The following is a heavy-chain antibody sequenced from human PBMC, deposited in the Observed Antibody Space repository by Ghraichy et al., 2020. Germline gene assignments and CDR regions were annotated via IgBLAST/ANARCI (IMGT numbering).Heavy chain of an antibody. V-gene: IGHV3-30*18. D-gene: IGHD3-22*01. Sequence: GGSLRLSCAASGFTFSSYGMHWVRQAPGKGLEWVAVISYDGSNKYYADSVKGRFTISRDNSKNTLYLQMNSLRAEDTAVYYCAKTGEGYYYDSSGQTKADYYFDYWGQGTLVTVSS. CDR2: ISYDGSNK. J-gene: IGHJ4*02. CDR1: GFTFSSYG. CDR3: AKTGEGYYYDSSGQTKADYYFDY.